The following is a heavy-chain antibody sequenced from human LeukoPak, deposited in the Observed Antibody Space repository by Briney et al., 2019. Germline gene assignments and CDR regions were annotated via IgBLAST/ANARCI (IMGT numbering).Heavy chain of an antibody. Sequence: GGSLRLSCAASGFTFSDYILDWVRQAPGKGLAGVGRIRRGANSYTTEYAASVKGRFTISRDDSKNSLYLHMNSLKTEDTAVYHCSRDGGEGGNSAFDIWGQGTMVTVSS. CDR3: SRDGGEGGNSAFDI. J-gene: IGHJ3*02. D-gene: IGHD3-16*01. CDR1: GFTFSDYI. CDR2: IRRGANSYTT. V-gene: IGHV3-72*01.